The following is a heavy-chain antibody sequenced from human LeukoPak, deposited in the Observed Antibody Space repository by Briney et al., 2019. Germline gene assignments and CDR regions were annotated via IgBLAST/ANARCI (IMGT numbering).Heavy chain of an antibody. D-gene: IGHD5-24*01. CDR2: ISYDGSNK. J-gene: IGHJ6*03. CDR1: GFTFSSYG. V-gene: IGHV3-30*19. Sequence: GGSLRLSCAASGFTFSSYGMHWVRQAPGKGLEWVAVISYDGSNKYYADSVKGRFTISRDNSKNTLYLQMNSLRAEDTAVYYCARSQRFAPNYYYYMDVWGKGTTVTVSS. CDR3: ARSQRFAPNYYYYMDV.